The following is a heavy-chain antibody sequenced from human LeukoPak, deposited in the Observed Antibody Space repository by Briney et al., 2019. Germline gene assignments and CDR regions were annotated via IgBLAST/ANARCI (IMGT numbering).Heavy chain of an antibody. D-gene: IGHD5-24*01. CDR3: ARDKGWLQFDY. J-gene: IGHJ4*02. CDR1: GFRFSSYA. Sequence: GGSLRLSCAASGFRFSSYALSWVRQAPGKGLEWVSGISGSGGSTNYADSVKGRFTISRDNAKNSMNLQMNSLRAEDTAVYYCARDKGWLQFDYWGQGTQVTASS. V-gene: IGHV3-23*01. CDR2: ISGSGGST.